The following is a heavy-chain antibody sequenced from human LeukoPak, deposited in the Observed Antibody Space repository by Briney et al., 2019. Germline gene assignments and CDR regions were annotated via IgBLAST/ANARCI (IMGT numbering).Heavy chain of an antibody. CDR1: GYTFTGYY. CDR2: INPNSGGT. D-gene: IGHD3-10*01. V-gene: IGHV1-2*02. Sequence: ASVKVSCKASGYTFTGYYMHWVRQAPGQGLEWMGWINPNSGGTNYAQKFQGRVTMTRDTSISTAYMELSRLRSDDTAVYYCARQFLWFGELFDAFDIWGQGTMVTVSS. CDR3: ARQFLWFGELFDAFDI. J-gene: IGHJ3*02.